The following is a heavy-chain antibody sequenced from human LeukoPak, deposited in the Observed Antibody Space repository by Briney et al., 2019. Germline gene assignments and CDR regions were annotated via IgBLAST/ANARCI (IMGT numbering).Heavy chain of an antibody. CDR3: ARSYRATAGIVDV. D-gene: IGHD6-13*01. J-gene: IGHJ6*02. CDR1: DFTLSDYY. V-gene: IGHV3-11*01. Sequence: PGGSLRLSCAASDFTLSDYYMTWIRQAPGKGLEWLSYISNSGSDIYSADSVKGRFTISRDNAKNSLYLQMNSLRAEDTAVYYCARSYRATAGIVDVWGQGTTVTVSS. CDR2: ISNSGSDI.